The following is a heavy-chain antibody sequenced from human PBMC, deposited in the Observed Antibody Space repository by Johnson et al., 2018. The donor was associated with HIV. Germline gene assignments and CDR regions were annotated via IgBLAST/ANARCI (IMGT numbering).Heavy chain of an antibody. J-gene: IGHJ3*02. CDR3: AARIAVADDDAFDI. CDR1: GFTFSTNW. Sequence: VQLVESGGGLIQPGGSLRLSCVGSGFTFSTNWMHWVRQAPGKGLVWVSRINSDGSSTSYADSVKGRFTISRDNAKNTLYLQINSLRAEDTAVYYCAARIAVADDDAFDIWGQGTMVTVSS. CDR2: INSDGSST. V-gene: IGHV3-74*02. D-gene: IGHD6-19*01.